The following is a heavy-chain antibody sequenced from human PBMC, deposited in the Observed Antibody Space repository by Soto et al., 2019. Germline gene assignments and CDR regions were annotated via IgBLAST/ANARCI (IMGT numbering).Heavy chain of an antibody. CDR3: AKDQYSGSYYYDY. CDR2: ISYDGSNK. V-gene: IGHV3-30*18. CDR1: GFTFSSYG. J-gene: IGHJ4*02. Sequence: GGSLRLSCAASGFTFSSYGMHWVRQAPGKGLEWVAVISYDGSNKYYADSVKGRFTISRDNSKNTLYLQMNSLRAEDTAVYYCAKDQYSGSYYYDYWGQGTLVTVS. D-gene: IGHD1-26*01.